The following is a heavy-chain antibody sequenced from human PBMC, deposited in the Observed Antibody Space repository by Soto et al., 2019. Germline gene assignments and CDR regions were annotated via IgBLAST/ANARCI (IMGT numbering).Heavy chain of an antibody. Sequence: EVQLVESGGGLVQPGESLRLSCAASGFSLSSYWMSWFRQAPGKGLEWVANIKQDASEKNYVDSVKGRFTISRDNAKNTVFLQMNGLTAEDTAVYYGARAGQCSGSTCGRHWGFDWGQGTRVTVSS. CDR1: GFSLSSYW. CDR3: ARAGQCSGSTCGRHWGFD. J-gene: IGHJ4*02. V-gene: IGHV3-7*05. D-gene: IGHD2-15*01. CDR2: IKQDASEK.